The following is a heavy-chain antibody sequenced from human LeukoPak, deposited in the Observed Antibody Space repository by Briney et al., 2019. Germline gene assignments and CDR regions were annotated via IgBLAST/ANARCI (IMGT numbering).Heavy chain of an antibody. CDR3: TRVSYADGGYFDY. V-gene: IGHV3-21*01. Sequence: GGSLRLSCAASGFTFSSYYMNWVRQAPGKGLEWGSSISRTTNYTYYTDSVKGRFTISRDNAKNSLYLQMNSLTAEDTAVYYCTRVSYADGGYFDYWGQGTLVTVSS. D-gene: IGHD3-16*01. CDR2: ISRTTNYT. J-gene: IGHJ4*02. CDR1: GFTFSSYY.